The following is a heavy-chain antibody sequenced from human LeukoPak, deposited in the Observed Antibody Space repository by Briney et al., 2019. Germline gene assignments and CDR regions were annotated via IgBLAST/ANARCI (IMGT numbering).Heavy chain of an antibody. V-gene: IGHV3-21*01. Sequence: PGGSLRLSCAPSGFTFNTFNMNWFRQAPGKGLEWVPSINSGGDYKYYADSVKGRFTTSRDNAKNSLSLQLISLRVEDTAIYYCARGHYDVLASSYKWTPDYWGQGTLVTVSS. J-gene: IGHJ4*02. CDR2: INSGGDYK. D-gene: IGHD3-9*01. CDR3: ARGHYDVLASSYKWTPDY. CDR1: GFTFNTFN.